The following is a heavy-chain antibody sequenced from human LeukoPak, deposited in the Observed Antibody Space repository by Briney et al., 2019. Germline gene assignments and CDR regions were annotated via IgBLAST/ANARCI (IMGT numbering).Heavy chain of an antibody. V-gene: IGHV3-23*01. CDR3: AKDLKTRYSSSWVFDY. J-gene: IGHJ4*02. Sequence: GRSLRLSCAASGFIFDDYAMHWVRQAPGKGLEWVSGISGSGGSTYYADSVKGRFTISRDNSKNTLYLQMNSLRAEDTAVYYCAKDLKTRYSSSWVFDYWGQGTLVTVSS. D-gene: IGHD6-13*01. CDR1: GFIFDDYA. CDR2: ISGSGGST.